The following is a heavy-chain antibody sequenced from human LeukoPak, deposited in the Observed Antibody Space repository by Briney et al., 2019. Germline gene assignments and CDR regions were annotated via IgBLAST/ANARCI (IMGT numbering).Heavy chain of an antibody. J-gene: IGHJ4*02. CDR3: ARQGFWSGYYFDY. V-gene: IGHV3-7*01. D-gene: IGHD3-3*01. Sequence: GGSLRLSCAASGFTFSSYWMTWVRQAPGKGLEWVANINQDGTEKYYADSVKGRFTISRDNAKNSLYLQMSSLRAEDTAVYYCARQGFWSGYYFDYWGQGTLVTVSS. CDR2: INQDGTEK. CDR1: GFTFSSYW.